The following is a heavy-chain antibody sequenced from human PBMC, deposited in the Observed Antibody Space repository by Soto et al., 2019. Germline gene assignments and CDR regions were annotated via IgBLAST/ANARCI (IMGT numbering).Heavy chain of an antibody. D-gene: IGHD4-17*01. J-gene: IGHJ6*02. CDR1: GFTFSSYA. Sequence: QVQLVESGGGVVQPGRPLRLSCAASGFTFSSYAMHWVRQAPGKGLEWVAVISYDGSNKYYADSVKGRFTISRDNSKNTLYLQMNSLRAEDTAVYYCARDQDYGDSGLTYYYYGMDVWGQGTTVTVSS. CDR2: ISYDGSNK. V-gene: IGHV3-30-3*01. CDR3: ARDQDYGDSGLTYYYYGMDV.